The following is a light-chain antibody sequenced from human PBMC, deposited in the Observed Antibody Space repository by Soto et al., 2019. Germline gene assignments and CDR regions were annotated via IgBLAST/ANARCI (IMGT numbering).Light chain of an antibody. J-gene: IGKJ1*01. CDR1: QSISSW. CDR2: DAS. CDR3: QQHNSYSGT. Sequence: DIQMTQSPSTLSASVGDRVTITCRASQSISSWLAWYQQKPGKAPKLLIYDASSLESGVPSRFSGSGSGTEFTLTISSLQPDDFATYYCQQHNSYSGTFGQGTKVE. V-gene: IGKV1-5*01.